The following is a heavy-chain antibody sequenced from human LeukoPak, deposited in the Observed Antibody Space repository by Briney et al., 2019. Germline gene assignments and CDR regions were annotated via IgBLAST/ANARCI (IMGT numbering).Heavy chain of an antibody. Sequence: PGGSLRLSCAASGFTFSSYGMHWVCQAPGKGLEWVAVISYDGSNKYYADSVKGRFTISRDNSKNTLYLQMSSLRAEDTAVYYCASDYDRSGYYYLDYWGQGTLVTVSS. V-gene: IGHV3-30*03. CDR1: GFTFSSYG. D-gene: IGHD3-22*01. CDR3: ASDYDRSGYYYLDY. CDR2: ISYDGSNK. J-gene: IGHJ4*02.